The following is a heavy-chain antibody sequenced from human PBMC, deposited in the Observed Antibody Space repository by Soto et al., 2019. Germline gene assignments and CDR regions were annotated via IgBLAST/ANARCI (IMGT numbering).Heavy chain of an antibody. V-gene: IGHV3-23*01. D-gene: IGHD1-1*01. Sequence: GGCLRLSCAASGFTFSSYAMSWVRQAPGKGLEWVSSISGSGGGTYYADSVKGRFTFSRDNSKNTLYLQMNSLRAEDTAVYYCAKFGMATTKRSPPYYIDYWGQGALATVSS. CDR1: GFTFSSYA. J-gene: IGHJ4*02. CDR3: AKFGMATTKRSPPYYIDY. CDR2: ISGSGGGT.